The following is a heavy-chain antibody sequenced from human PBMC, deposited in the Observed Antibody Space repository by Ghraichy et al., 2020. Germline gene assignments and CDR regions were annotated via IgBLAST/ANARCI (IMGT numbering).Heavy chain of an antibody. CDR1: GFTFSSYY. V-gene: IGHV3-48*02. CDR3: ARDRSQDYMDV. J-gene: IGHJ6*03. D-gene: IGHD2-15*01. CDR2: IDSRSSPI. Sequence: GGSLRLSCAASGFTFSSYYMHWVRQAPGKGLEWVSHIDSRSSPIYYADSVKGRFIISRDNAKNSLYLQMNSLRDGDTAVYYCARDRSQDYMDVWGKGTTVTVSS.